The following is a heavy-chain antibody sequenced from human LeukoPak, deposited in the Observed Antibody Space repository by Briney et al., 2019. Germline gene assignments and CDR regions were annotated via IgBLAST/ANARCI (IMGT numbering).Heavy chain of an antibody. CDR1: GITLSNYG. CDR3: AKRGVVIRVILVGFHKEAYYFES. D-gene: IGHD3/OR15-3a*01. CDR2: ISDSGDST. J-gene: IGHJ4*02. V-gene: IGHV3-23*01. Sequence: GGSLRLSCAFSGITLSNYGMSWVRQAPGKGLDGVAGISDSGDSTNYADSVKGRFTISRDNPKNTLYLQMNSLRAEDTAVYFCAKRGVVIRVILVGFHKEAYYFESWGQGALVTVSS.